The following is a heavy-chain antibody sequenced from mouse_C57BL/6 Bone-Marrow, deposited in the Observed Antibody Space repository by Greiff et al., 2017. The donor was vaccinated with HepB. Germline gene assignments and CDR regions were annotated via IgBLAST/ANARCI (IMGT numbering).Heavy chain of an antibody. D-gene: IGHD1-1*01. CDR2: INPRSGGT. J-gene: IGHJ2*01. CDR3: ARGLYYYFDY. Sequence: QVQLQQSGAELVRPGTSVKVSCKASGYAFTNYLIEWVKQRPGQGLEWIGVINPRSGGTNYNEKFKGKATLTADKSSSTAYMQLSSLTSEDSAVYFCARGLYYYFDYWGQGTTLTVSS. CDR1: GYAFTNYL. V-gene: IGHV1-54*01.